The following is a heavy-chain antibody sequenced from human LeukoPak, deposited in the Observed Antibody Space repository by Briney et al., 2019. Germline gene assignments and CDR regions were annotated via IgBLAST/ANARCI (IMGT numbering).Heavy chain of an antibody. V-gene: IGHV1-2*02. J-gene: IGHJ4*02. Sequence: ASVKVSCKASGYTFTGYYIHWVRQAPGQGLEWMGWINPNSGGTNYAQKFQGRVTMTRDTSISTAYMELSRLRSDDTAVYYCAREKGITMVRGVTELPDYWGQGTLVTVSS. CDR3: AREKGITMVRGVTELPDY. CDR2: INPNSGGT. D-gene: IGHD3-10*01. CDR1: GYTFTGYY.